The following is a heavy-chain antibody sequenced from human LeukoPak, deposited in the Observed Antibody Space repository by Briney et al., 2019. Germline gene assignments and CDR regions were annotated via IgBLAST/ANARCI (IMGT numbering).Heavy chain of an antibody. J-gene: IGHJ4*02. V-gene: IGHV3-30*18. CDR3: AKEVDWYGSGSAFDY. CDR2: ISYDGSNK. D-gene: IGHD3-10*01. Sequence: GRSLRLSCAASGFTFSDYGIHWVRQAPGKGLEWVAIISYDGSNKYYADSVKGRFTISRDNSKNTLYLQMNSLRAEDTAMYYCAKEVDWYGSGSAFDYWGQGTLVTVSS. CDR1: GFTFSDYG.